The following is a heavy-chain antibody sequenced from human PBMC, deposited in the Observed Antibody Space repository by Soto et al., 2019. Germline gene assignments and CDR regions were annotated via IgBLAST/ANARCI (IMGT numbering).Heavy chain of an antibody. CDR2: IQSDGSIT. D-gene: IGHD1-26*01. V-gene: IGHV3-74*01. Sequence: EVQLVESGGGLVQPGGSLRLSCAVSGFTFSNYWMHWVRQAPGKGLVWVSRIQSDGSITTYADSGKGRFTISRDNAKHTLYLNMNNVSAEDAAVYYRVSASGTYFFDYWGQGYLVTVSS. CDR3: VSASGTYFFDY. J-gene: IGHJ4*02. CDR1: GFTFSNYW.